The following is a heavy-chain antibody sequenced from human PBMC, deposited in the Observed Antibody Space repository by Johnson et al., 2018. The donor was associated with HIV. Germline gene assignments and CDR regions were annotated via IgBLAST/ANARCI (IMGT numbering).Heavy chain of an antibody. J-gene: IGHJ3*02. CDR3: VSSAQWSGWPPGAFDI. Sequence: MLLVESGGGVVQPGRSLRLSCVGSGFTFNTNWMHWVRQAPGQGLVWVSRINSDGSSTSYADSVKGRFTISRDNAKNSLYLQMHSLRAEDTAVYYCVSSAQWSGWPPGAFDIGGQGTMVTVSS. V-gene: IGHV3-74*02. CDR2: INSDGSST. CDR1: GFTFNTNW. D-gene: IGHD6-19*01.